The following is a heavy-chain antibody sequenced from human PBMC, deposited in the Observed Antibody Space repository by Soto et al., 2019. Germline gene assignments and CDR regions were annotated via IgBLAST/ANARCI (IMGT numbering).Heavy chain of an antibody. CDR2: IWYDGSNK. D-gene: IGHD2-2*01. CDR3: AREVPAAPSRGPYYYGMDV. J-gene: IGHJ6*02. CDR1: GFTFSSYG. V-gene: IGHV3-33*01. Sequence: GGSLRLSCAASGFTFSSYGMHWVRQAPGKGLEWVAVIWYDGSNKYYADSVKGRFTISRDNSKNTLYLQMNSLRAEYTAVYYCAREVPAAPSRGPYYYGMDVWGHGTTVTVSS.